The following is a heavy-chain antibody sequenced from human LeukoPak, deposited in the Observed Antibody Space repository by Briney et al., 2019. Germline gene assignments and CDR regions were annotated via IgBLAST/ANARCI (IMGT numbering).Heavy chain of an antibody. CDR3: ARHIDWKFDY. D-gene: IGHD1-1*01. V-gene: IGHV3-7*01. CDR2: IKQDGSEE. Sequence: PGGSLRLSCAPSGFIFSSYWMTWVRQAPGKGLEWVANIKQDGSEEYYVDSVKGRFTISKDNAKNSLYLQMNSLRAEDTAVYYCARHIDWKFDYWGQGTLVTVSS. J-gene: IGHJ4*02. CDR1: GFIFSSYW.